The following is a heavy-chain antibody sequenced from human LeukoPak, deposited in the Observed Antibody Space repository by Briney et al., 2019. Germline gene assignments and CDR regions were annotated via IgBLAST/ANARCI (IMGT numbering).Heavy chain of an antibody. D-gene: IGHD3-9*01. Sequence: PGGSLRLSCAASGIAFRSFTMHWVRQAPGKGLEWVSSITPTSTSTVYADSVKGRFTISRDNAKNSLYLQMNSLRAEDTAVYYCARRYFDYWGQGTLVTVSS. V-gene: IGHV3-21*04. CDR3: ARRYFDY. J-gene: IGHJ4*02. CDR1: GIAFRSFT. CDR2: ITPTSTST.